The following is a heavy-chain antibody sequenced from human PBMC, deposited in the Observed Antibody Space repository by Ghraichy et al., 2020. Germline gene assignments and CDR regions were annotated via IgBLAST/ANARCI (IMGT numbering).Heavy chain of an antibody. CDR3: ASLPYYYDSRDWRF. CDR1: GGSIRNNDWY. CDR2: VYYSGSS. Sequence: SETLSLTCTVSGGSIRNNDWYWGWIRQPPGEGLEWIGSVYYSGSSIYNTSLENRVSISIETSKNQYSLKLNSVTAAYTAVYYCASLPYYYDSRDWRFWGQGTLVTVSS. D-gene: IGHD3-22*01. J-gene: IGHJ4*02. V-gene: IGHV4-39*01.